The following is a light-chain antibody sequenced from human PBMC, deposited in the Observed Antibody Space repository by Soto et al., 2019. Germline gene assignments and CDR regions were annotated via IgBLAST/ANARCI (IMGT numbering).Light chain of an antibody. CDR2: GAS. J-gene: IGKJ4*01. CDR1: QSVSSN. V-gene: IGKV3-15*01. CDR3: QQYNNWPPNT. Sequence: EIVMTQSPATLSVSPGERATLSCRASQSVSSNLAWYQQKPGQAPRLLIYGASTRATGIPARFSVSGSGTEFTLTISSLHSEDFAVYYCQQYNNWPPNTFGGGTKVEIK.